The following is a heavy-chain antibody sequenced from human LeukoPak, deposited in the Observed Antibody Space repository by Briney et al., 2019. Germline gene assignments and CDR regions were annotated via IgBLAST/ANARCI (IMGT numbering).Heavy chain of an antibody. V-gene: IGHV3-9*01. Sequence: AGKSLRLSCAASGFTFDDYAMHWVRQAPGKGLEWVSSITWNGGNKGYADSVNGRFTISRDNAKNSLYLQMNSLRGEDTALYYCAKGRRYNWNDFGDAFNIWGQGTMVTLSS. CDR1: GFTFDDYA. D-gene: IGHD1-1*01. CDR2: ITWNGGNK. J-gene: IGHJ3*02. CDR3: AKGRRYNWNDFGDAFNI.